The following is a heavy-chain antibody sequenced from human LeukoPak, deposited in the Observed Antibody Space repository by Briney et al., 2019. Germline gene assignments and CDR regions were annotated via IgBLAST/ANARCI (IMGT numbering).Heavy chain of an antibody. Sequence: PGGSLRLSCAASGFTFSGSAMHWVRQASGKGLEWVGRIRSKTNNYATAYTASVKGRFTISRDDSKNTAYLQMNSLRAEDTAVYYCARDGNSYGIANWFDPWGQGTLVTVSS. D-gene: IGHD5-18*01. V-gene: IGHV3-73*01. J-gene: IGHJ5*02. CDR2: IRSKTNNYAT. CDR3: ARDGNSYGIANWFDP. CDR1: GFTFSGSA.